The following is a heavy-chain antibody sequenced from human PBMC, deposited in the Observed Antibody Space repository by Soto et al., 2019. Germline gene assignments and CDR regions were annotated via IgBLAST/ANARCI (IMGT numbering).Heavy chain of an antibody. Sequence: QVQLQESGPGLVKPSETLSLTCAVSGDSISSYYCMWIRQPPGKGLESIGYLYYGRSANYNPSLKSRVTLAVDTSTMQCSLTLSSMTAADTAVYYCALRSMAVVPEYWGQGTLVTVSS. V-gene: IGHV4-59*01. CDR1: GDSISSYY. D-gene: IGHD3-22*01. CDR2: LYYGRSA. J-gene: IGHJ4*02. CDR3: ALRSMAVVPEY.